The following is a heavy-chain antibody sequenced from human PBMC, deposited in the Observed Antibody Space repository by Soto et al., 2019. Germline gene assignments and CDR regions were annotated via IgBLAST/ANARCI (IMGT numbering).Heavy chain of an antibody. D-gene: IGHD4-4*01. J-gene: IGHJ6*02. CDR2: IKSKSDGGTT. Sequence: EVQLEESGGGLVKPGGSLRLSCAASGITFSKAWMNWVRQSPGKGLEWVGRIKSKSDGGTTDYAAPVKGRFTISRDDSKNTLCLQMNSLKTEDTALYYCTTNFYSDYGMDVWGQGTTVTVSS. V-gene: IGHV3-15*01. CDR1: GITFSKAW. CDR3: TTNFYSDYGMDV.